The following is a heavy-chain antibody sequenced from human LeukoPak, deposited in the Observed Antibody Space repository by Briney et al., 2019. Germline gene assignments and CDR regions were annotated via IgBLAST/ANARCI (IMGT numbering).Heavy chain of an antibody. J-gene: IGHJ4*02. Sequence: GGSLGLSCAASGFTFSSYSMNWVRQAPGKGLEWVSSISSSSSYIYYADSVKGRFTISRDNAKNSLYLQMNSLRAEDTAVYYCAGETRRDGYNPPDYWGQGTLATVSS. CDR3: AGETRRDGYNPPDY. V-gene: IGHV3-21*01. D-gene: IGHD5-24*01. CDR2: ISSSSSYI. CDR1: GFTFSSYS.